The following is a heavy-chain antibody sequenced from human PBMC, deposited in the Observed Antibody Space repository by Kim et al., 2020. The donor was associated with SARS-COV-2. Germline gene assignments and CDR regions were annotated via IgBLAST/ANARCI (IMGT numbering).Heavy chain of an antibody. J-gene: IGHJ5*02. Sequence: SRVTISVDTSKNQFSLKLSSVTAADTAVYYCARPQRRVDIVATISDWFDPWGQGTLVTVSS. D-gene: IGHD5-12*01. CDR3: ARPQRRVDIVATISDWFDP. V-gene: IGHV4-39*01.